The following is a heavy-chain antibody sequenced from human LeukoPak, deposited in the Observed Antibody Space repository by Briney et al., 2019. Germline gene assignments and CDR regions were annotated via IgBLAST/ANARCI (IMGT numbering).Heavy chain of an antibody. CDR1: GYTFTNYD. V-gene: IGHV1-8*01. CDR2: MNPNSDNI. CDR3: ARGHYDGYYFDS. D-gene: IGHD4-23*01. J-gene: IGHJ4*02. Sequence: ASVKVSCKASGYTFTNYDINWVRQATGQGLEWMGWMNPNSDNIGYAQKFQGRVTMTRDTSISTAYMELSSLRSEDTAVYYCARGHYDGYYFDSWGQGTLVTVFS.